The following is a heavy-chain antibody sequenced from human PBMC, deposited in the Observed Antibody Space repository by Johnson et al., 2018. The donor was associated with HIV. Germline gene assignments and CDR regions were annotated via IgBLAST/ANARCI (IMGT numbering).Heavy chain of an antibody. CDR2: IKSKTDGGTT. J-gene: IGHJ3*02. V-gene: IGHV3-15*01. CDR3: AKDVAYYYGSGSRDAFDI. Sequence: VQLVESGGGLVKPGGSLRLSCAGSGFSFSNAWMTWVRQAPGKGLEWVGRIKSKTDGGTTDYAAPVNGRFTISRDDSKNTLYLQMNSLRAEDTAVYYCAKDVAYYYGSGSRDAFDIWCQGTMVTVSS. D-gene: IGHD3-10*01. CDR1: GFSFSNAW.